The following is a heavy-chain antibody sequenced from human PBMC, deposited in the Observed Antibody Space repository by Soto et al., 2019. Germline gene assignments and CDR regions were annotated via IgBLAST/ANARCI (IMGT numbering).Heavy chain of an antibody. J-gene: IGHJ5*02. Sequence: SETLSLTCTVSGGSMSSYYWTWIRQPAGKGLEWIGRVYSSGGTHYNPSLKSRVTISLDTSKNQFSLRLLSVTDADTAVYYCARGQRFSDWFDPWGQGTLVTV. V-gene: IGHV4-4*07. D-gene: IGHD3-3*01. CDR2: VYSSGGT. CDR3: ARGQRFSDWFDP. CDR1: GGSMSSYY.